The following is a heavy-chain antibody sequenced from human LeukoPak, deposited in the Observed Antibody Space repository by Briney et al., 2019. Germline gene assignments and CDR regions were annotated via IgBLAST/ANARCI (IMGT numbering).Heavy chain of an antibody. Sequence: GGSLRLSCVASGFTFKDAWMNWVRQAPGKGLEWVGRIKRKADGETRDYAAPVKGRFTISRDDSKNTLYLQMNSLKTEDTAVYYCTTGLSYWGQGTLVTVSS. CDR3: TTGLSY. CDR1: GFTFKDAW. J-gene: IGHJ4*02. CDR2: IKRKADGETR. D-gene: IGHD4/OR15-4a*01. V-gene: IGHV3-15*01.